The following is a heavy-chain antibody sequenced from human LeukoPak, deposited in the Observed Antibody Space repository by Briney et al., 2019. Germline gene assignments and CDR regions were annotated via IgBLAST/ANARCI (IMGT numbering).Heavy chain of an antibody. V-gene: IGHV4-59*01. J-gene: IGHJ4*02. Sequence: PSETLSLTCTVSGGSISSYYWSWLRQPPGKGLEWIGYIYYSGSTNYNPSLKSRVTISVDTSKNQFSLKLTSVTAADTAVYSCARGRGPNDYWGQGTLVTVSS. CDR3: ARGRGPNDY. CDR1: GGSISSYY. D-gene: IGHD3-10*01. CDR2: IYYSGST.